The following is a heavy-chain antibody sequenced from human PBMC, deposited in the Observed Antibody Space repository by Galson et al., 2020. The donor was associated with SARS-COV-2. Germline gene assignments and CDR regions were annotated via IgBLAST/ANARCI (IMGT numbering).Heavy chain of an antibody. J-gene: IGHJ3*02. CDR3: VKDRGYYSGIDAFDI. Sequence: GSLRLSCAASGFSFGTYTMSWVRQAPGKGLEWVAAIGPGGTTTHYADSVKGRFTISRDNSKNTLYLQMNSLRAEDTAVYYCVKDRGYYSGIDAFDIWGQGTMVTVSS. CDR2: IGPGGTTT. CDR1: GFSFGTYT. V-gene: IGHV3-23*01. D-gene: IGHD3-22*01.